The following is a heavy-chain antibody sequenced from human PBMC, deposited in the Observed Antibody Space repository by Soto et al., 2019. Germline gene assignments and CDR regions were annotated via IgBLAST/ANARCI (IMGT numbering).Heavy chain of an antibody. CDR2: IYYSGSA. CDR1: GGSINSGGYY. D-gene: IGHD2-2*01. CDR3: ARVGAYCSSTSCNRGWFDP. J-gene: IGHJ5*02. Sequence: TLSLTCTVSGGSINSGGYYWSWIRQHPGKGLEWIGYIYYSGSAYYNPSLKSRLTISVDTSKNQFSLKLSSVTAADTAVYYCARVGAYCSSTSCNRGWFDPWGQGTLVTVSS. V-gene: IGHV4-31*03.